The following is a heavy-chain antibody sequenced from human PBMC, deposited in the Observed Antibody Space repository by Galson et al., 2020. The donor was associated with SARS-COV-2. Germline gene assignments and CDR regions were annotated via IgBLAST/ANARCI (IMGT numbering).Heavy chain of an antibody. Sequence: GESLKISCKGSGYSFSTYWIAWVRQMPGKGLEWMGTTYPDDSKTRYSPSFQGQVTMSADKSINTAYLQWSSLKASDTAIYYCATIEIYSSSWYFGAFDMWGQGTMVTVSS. J-gene: IGHJ3*02. CDR1: GYSFSTYW. CDR2: TYPDDSKT. CDR3: ATIEIYSSSWYFGAFDM. V-gene: IGHV5-51*01. D-gene: IGHD6-13*01.